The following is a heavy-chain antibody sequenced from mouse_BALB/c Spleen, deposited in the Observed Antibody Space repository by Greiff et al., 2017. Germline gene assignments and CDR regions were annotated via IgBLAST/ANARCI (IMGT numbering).Heavy chain of an antibody. V-gene: IGHV5-17*02. Sequence: EVQLVESGGGLVQPGGSRKLSCAASGFTFSSFGMHWVRQAPEKGLEWVAYISSGSSTIYYADTVKGRFTISRDNPKNTLFLQMTSLRSEDTAMYYCARSGTAWWFAYWGQGTLVTVSA. CDR3: ARSGTAWWFAY. CDR2: ISSGSSTI. J-gene: IGHJ3*01. D-gene: IGHD4-1*01. CDR1: GFTFSSFG.